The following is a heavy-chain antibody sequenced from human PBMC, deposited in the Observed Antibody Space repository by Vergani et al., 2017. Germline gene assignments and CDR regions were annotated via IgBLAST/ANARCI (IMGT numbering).Heavy chain of an antibody. Sequence: QVQLVQSGAEVKKPGSSVKVSCKASGGTFSSYAITWVRQAPGQGLEWMGRIVPVLGIANYAQKFQGRVTITADKSTSTTYMELSSLRSEDTAAYYCARVVGDTVLGNWFDPWGQGTLVTVSS. CDR1: GGTFSSYA. CDR3: ARVVGDTVLGNWFDP. CDR2: IVPVLGIA. J-gene: IGHJ5*02. D-gene: IGHD5-18*01. V-gene: IGHV1-69*04.